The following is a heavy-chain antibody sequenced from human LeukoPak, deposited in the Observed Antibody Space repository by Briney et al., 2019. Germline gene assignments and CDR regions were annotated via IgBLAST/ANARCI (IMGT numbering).Heavy chain of an antibody. CDR2: MNPNSGNT. Sequence: GASVKVSCKASGYTFTSYDINWVRQATGQGLEWMGWMNPNSGNTGYAQKFQGRVTMTRNTSISTAYMELSSLRSEDTAVYYCARGPTYLYGSRSYGDYWGQGTLVTVSS. J-gene: IGHJ4*02. CDR1: GYTFTSYD. V-gene: IGHV1-8*01. CDR3: ARGPTYLYGSRSYGDY. D-gene: IGHD3-10*01.